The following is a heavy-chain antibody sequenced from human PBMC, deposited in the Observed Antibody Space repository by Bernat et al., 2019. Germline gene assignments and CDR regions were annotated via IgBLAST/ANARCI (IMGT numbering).Heavy chain of an antibody. D-gene: IGHD1-26*01. Sequence: QVQLQESGPGLVKPSGTLSLTCAVSGVYISSCHWWSWVRQPPGKGLEWIGEIYHSGSTNYNPSLKSRVTISVDKSENQFSLKLNSVTAADTAVYYCATYSGSSHQWYFDYWGQGTLVTVSS. CDR1: GVYISSCHW. J-gene: IGHJ4*02. CDR2: IYHSGST. CDR3: ATYSGSSHQWYFDY. V-gene: IGHV4-4*02.